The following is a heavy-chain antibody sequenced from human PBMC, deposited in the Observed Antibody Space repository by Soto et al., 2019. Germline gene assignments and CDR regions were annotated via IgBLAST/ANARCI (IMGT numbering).Heavy chain of an antibody. CDR3: ARDYMVRGVMRWFDP. J-gene: IGHJ5*02. D-gene: IGHD3-10*01. CDR1: GGSISSSNW. Sequence: TSETLSLTCAVSGGSISSSNWWSWVRQPPGKGLEWIGEIYHSGSTNYNPSLKSRVTISVDTSKNQFSLKLSSVTAADTAVYYCARDYMVRGVMRWFDPWGQGTLVTVSS. V-gene: IGHV4-4*02. CDR2: IYHSGST.